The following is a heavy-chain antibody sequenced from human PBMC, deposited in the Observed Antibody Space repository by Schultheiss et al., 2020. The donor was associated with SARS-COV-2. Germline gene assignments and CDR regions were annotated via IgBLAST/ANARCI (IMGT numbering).Heavy chain of an antibody. J-gene: IGHJ4*02. CDR2: INPNSGGT. CDR3: ARDSVDIEYYFDY. CDR1: GYTFTSYG. Sequence: GESLKISCKASGYTFTSYGITWVRQAPGQGLEWMGWINPNSGGTNYAQKFQGRVTMTRDTSISTAYMELSRLRSDDTAVYYCARDSVDIEYYFDYWGQGTLVTVSS. D-gene: IGHD5-12*01. V-gene: IGHV1-2*02.